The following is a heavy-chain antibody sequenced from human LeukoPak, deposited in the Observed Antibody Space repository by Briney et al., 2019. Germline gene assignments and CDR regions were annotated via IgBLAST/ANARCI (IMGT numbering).Heavy chain of an antibody. CDR3: ARIVVVPAALYYFDY. Sequence: SETLSLTCTVSGGSISSSSYYGGWIRQPPGKGLEWIGSIYYSGSTYYNPSLKSRVTISVDTSKNQFSLKLSSVTAADTAVYYCARIVVVPAALYYFDYWGQGTLVTVSS. D-gene: IGHD2-2*01. J-gene: IGHJ4*02. V-gene: IGHV4-39*01. CDR2: IYYSGST. CDR1: GGSISSSSYY.